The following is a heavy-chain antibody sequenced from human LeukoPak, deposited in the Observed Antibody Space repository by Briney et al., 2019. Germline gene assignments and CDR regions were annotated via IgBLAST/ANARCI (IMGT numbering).Heavy chain of an antibody. Sequence: GGSLRLSCAASGFTFSSYDMHWVRQATGKGLEWVSAIGTAGDTYYPGSVKGRFTISRENAKNSLYLQMNSLRAGDTAVYYCARGPSYYYDSSGYYDYWGQGTLVTVSS. CDR1: GFTFSSYD. CDR2: IGTAGDT. D-gene: IGHD3-22*01. J-gene: IGHJ4*02. CDR3: ARGPSYYYDSSGYYDY. V-gene: IGHV3-13*01.